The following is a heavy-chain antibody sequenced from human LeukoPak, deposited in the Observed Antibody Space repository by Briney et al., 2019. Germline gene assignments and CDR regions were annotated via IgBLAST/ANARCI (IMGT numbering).Heavy chain of an antibody. D-gene: IGHD6-13*01. CDR3: ARHANIAAAGDH. Sequence: PSETLSLTCTVSGGSISSSSYYWGWIRQPPGKGLEWIGSIYYSGSTYYSPSLKSRVTISVDTSKNQFSLKLSSVTAADTAVYYCARHANIAAAGDHWGQGTLITVSS. J-gene: IGHJ4*02. CDR2: IYYSGST. V-gene: IGHV4-39*01. CDR1: GGSISSSSYY.